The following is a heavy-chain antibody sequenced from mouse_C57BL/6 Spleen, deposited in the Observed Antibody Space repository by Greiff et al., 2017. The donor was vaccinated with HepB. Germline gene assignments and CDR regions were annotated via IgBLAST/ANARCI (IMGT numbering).Heavy chain of an antibody. CDR2: IYPGSGST. CDR1: GYTFTSYW. V-gene: IGHV1-55*01. Sequence: QVQLQQSGAELVKPGASVKMSCKASGYTFTSYWITWVKQRPGQGLEWIGDIYPGSGSTNYNEKFKSKATLTVDTSSSTAYMQLSSLTSEDSAVYYCARDDGYYQGFAYWGQGTLVTVSA. D-gene: IGHD2-3*01. CDR3: ARDDGYYQGFAY. J-gene: IGHJ3*01.